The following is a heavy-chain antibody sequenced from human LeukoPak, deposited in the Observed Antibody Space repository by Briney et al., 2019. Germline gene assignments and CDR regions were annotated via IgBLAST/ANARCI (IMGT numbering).Heavy chain of an antibody. CDR2: IYSGGST. V-gene: IGHV3-66*01. CDR1: GFTVSSNY. Sequence: GGSLRLSCAASGFTVSSNYMSWVRQAPGKGLEWVSVIYSGGSTYYADSVKGRFTISRDNSKNTLYLQTNNLRAEDTAVYYCARDSPDRFHDAFDIWGQGTMVTVSS. D-gene: IGHD3-10*01. J-gene: IGHJ3*02. CDR3: ARDSPDRFHDAFDI.